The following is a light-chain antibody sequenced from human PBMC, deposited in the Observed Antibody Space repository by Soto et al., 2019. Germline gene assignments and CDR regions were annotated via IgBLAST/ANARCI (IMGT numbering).Light chain of an antibody. J-gene: IGKJ4*01. CDR2: AAS. CDR3: QQNFSLPAT. CDR1: QSISDS. Sequence: DIQMTQSPSSLSASVGDRVTITCRASQSISDSLNWYQHKPGTAPKLLIYAASSLQSGVPSRFSGGGSGTDITLTISSLQPEDFVTYFCQQNFSLPATFGGETKVEIK. V-gene: IGKV1-39*01.